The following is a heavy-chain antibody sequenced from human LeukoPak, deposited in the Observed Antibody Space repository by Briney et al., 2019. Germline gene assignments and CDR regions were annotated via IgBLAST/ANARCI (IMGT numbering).Heavy chain of an antibody. D-gene: IGHD6-13*01. CDR2: ISAYNGNT. Sequence: ASVKVSCKASGYTFTSYGISWVRQAPGQGLEWMGWISAYNGNTNYAQKLQGRVTMTTDTSTSTAYMELRSLRSDDTAVYYCARDSSPRQPPLNWFDPWGQGTLVTVSS. CDR1: GYTFTSYG. V-gene: IGHV1-18*01. CDR3: ARDSSPRQPPLNWFDP. J-gene: IGHJ5*02.